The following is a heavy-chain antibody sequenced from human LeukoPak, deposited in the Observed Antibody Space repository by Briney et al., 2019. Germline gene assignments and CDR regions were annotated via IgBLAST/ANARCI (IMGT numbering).Heavy chain of an antibody. J-gene: IGHJ4*02. D-gene: IGHD3-22*01. CDR2: ISGSGGST. Sequence: PGGSLRLSCAASGFTFSSYAMSWVRQAPGKGLEWVSAISGSGGSTYYADSVKGRFTISRDNSKNTLYLQMNSLRAEDTAVYYCARAEGRAYDSSGYYFYWGQGTLVTVSS. CDR3: ARAEGRAYDSSGYYFY. V-gene: IGHV3-23*01. CDR1: GFTFSSYA.